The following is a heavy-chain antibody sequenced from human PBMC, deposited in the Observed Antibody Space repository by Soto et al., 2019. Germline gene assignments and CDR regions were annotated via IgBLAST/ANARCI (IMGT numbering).Heavy chain of an antibody. V-gene: IGHV1-8*01. J-gene: IGHJ3*02. CDR3: ARGINYYDSGDDAFDI. Sequence: QVQLVQSGAEVKKPGASVKVSCKASGCTFTSYDINWVRQATGQGLEWVGWMNPNSGNTGYAQKFQGRVTMTRSTSISTAYMELSSLRSEDTAVYYCARGINYYDSGDDAFDIWGQGTMVTVSS. CDR1: GCTFTSYD. CDR2: MNPNSGNT. D-gene: IGHD3-10*01.